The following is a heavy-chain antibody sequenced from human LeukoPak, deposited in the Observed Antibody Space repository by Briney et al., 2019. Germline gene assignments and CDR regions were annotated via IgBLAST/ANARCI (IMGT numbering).Heavy chain of an antibody. CDR3: ARDGPLRTYDY. J-gene: IGHJ4*02. CDR1: GGTFSSYA. Sequence: ASVKVSCKASGGTFSSYAISWVRQAPGQGLEWMGGIIPIFGTANYAQKFQGRVTITRDTSASTAYMELSSLRSEDTAVYYCARDGPLRTYDYWGQGTLVTVSS. CDR2: IIPIFGTA. V-gene: IGHV1-69*05. D-gene: IGHD1-7*01.